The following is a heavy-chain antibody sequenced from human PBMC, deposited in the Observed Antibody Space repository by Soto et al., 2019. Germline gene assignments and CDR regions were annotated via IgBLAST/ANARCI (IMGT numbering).Heavy chain of an antibody. D-gene: IGHD3-16*02. Sequence: EVQLVESGGGLVKPGGSLRLSCAASGFTFSSYSMNWVRQAPGKGLEWVSSISSSSSYIYYADSVKGRFTISRDNAKNSLYLQMNSLRAEDTAVYYCARNDDYIWGSYRYYFDYWGQGTLVTVSS. CDR3: ARNDDYIWGSYRYYFDY. V-gene: IGHV3-21*01. CDR1: GFTFSSYS. CDR2: ISSSSSYI. J-gene: IGHJ4*02.